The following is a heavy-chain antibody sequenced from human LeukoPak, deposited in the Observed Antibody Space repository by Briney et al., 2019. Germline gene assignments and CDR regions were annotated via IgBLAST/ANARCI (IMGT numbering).Heavy chain of an antibody. Sequence: PGRSLKLSCAASGFTFSSYGMHWVCQAPGKGLEWVAVISYDGSNKYYADSVKGRFTISRDNSKNTLYLQMNSLRAEDTGVYYCAKKRALGEVQYSSSYFDYWGQGTLVTVSS. V-gene: IGHV3-30*18. CDR3: AKKRALGEVQYSSSYFDY. CDR1: GFTFSSYG. D-gene: IGHD6-6*01. J-gene: IGHJ4*02. CDR2: ISYDGSNK.